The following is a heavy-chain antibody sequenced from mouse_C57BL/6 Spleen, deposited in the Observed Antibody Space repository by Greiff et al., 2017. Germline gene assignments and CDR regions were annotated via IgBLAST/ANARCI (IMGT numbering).Heavy chain of an antibody. CDR1: GYSITSGYY. CDR3: ARAARYFEV. CDR2: ISYDGSN. V-gene: IGHV3-6*01. Sequence: QSGAGLVKPSPSLSLSCSASGYSITSGYYWYLIRQLQGSILEWMGYISYDGSNNYNPYLKNRIPITRDTSKNQFFLQLSSVTAEDTATYCGARAARYFEVWGTGTTVTVSS. J-gene: IGHJ1*03.